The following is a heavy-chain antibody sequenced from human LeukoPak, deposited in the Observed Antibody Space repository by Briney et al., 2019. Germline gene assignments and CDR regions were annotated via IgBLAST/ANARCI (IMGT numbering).Heavy chain of an antibody. CDR2: GTT. CDR3: ARGAPPDIVVVPAATLWFDP. D-gene: IGHD2-2*01. V-gene: IGHV4-59*09. Sequence: GTTNYNPSLKSRVTISVDTYKNKFSLKRRSVTAADPAVYYCARGAPPDIVVVPAATLWFDPWGQGTLVTVSS. J-gene: IGHJ5*02.